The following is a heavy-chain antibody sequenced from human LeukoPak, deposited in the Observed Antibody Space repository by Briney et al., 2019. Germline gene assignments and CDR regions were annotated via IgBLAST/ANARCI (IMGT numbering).Heavy chain of an antibody. J-gene: IGHJ6*04. CDR1: GFTFSDYS. CDR3: VKGSRYCTITNCYFYYGMDV. D-gene: IGHD2-2*01. V-gene: IGHV3-64D*06. CDR2: ISAAAVST. Sequence: PGGSLRLSCSASGFTFSDYSMHWVRQAPGKGLQYVSAISAAAVSTYYADSVKGRVTISRDNSKNTLYLQMSSLRPEDTAVYYCVKGSRYCTITNCYFYYGMDVWGRGTTVTVSS.